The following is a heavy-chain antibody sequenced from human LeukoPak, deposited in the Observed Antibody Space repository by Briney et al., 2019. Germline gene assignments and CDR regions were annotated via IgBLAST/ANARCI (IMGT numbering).Heavy chain of an antibody. CDR2: INHSGST. V-gene: IGHV4-34*01. Sequence: SETLSLTCAVYGGSFSGYYWSWIRQPPGKGLEWIGEINHSGSTNYNPSLKSRVTISVDTSKNQFSLKLSSVTAADTAVYYCARGRVWNPYRYYYYMDVWGKGTTVTVSS. CDR1: GGSFSGYY. J-gene: IGHJ6*03. CDR3: ARGRVWNPYRYYYYMDV. D-gene: IGHD1-1*01.